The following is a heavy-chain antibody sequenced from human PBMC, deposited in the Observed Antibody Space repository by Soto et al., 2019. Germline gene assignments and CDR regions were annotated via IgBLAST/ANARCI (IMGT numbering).Heavy chain of an antibody. Sequence: QVQLQESGPGLVKPSQTLSLTCTISGGSISSGGYYWSWIRQHPGKGLDWIGYIYYSRSTYYNPSLQSRVTISVDTSKNQFSLKLSSVTAADTAVYYCARASYYYPGLVGAYYYYYGLDVWGQGPTVTVSS. CDR3: ARASYYYPGLVGAYYYYYGLDV. V-gene: IGHV4-31*03. J-gene: IGHJ6*02. CDR1: GGSISSGGYY. D-gene: IGHD3-10*01. CDR2: IYYSRST.